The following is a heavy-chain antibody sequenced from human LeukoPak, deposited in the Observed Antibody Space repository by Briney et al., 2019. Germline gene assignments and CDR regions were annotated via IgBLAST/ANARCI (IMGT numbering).Heavy chain of an antibody. CDR2: ISYDGSHK. V-gene: IGHV3-30*18. Sequence: GSLRLSCAASGFTFSSYGMHWVRQAPGKGLEWVAVISYDGSHKYYADSVKGRFTISRDNSKNTLYLQMNSLRAEDTAVYYCAKDGSIATRSLLYWGQGTLVTVSS. J-gene: IGHJ4*02. CDR3: AKDGSIATRSLLY. CDR1: GFTFSSYG. D-gene: IGHD6-6*01.